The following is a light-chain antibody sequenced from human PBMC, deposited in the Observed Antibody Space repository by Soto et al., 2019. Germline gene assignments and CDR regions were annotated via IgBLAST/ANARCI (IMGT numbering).Light chain of an antibody. J-gene: IGKJ4*01. CDR2: LGS. Sequence: DIVMTQSPLSLPVTPGEPASISCRSSQSLLHSNGYNCLDWYLQKPGQPPQLLIYLGSNRASGVPDRLSGSGLGTDFTLKISRVDAEDVGTYYCMQCLQTPLTFGGGTKVEIK. CDR3: MQCLQTPLT. CDR1: QSLLHSNGYNC. V-gene: IGKV2-28*01.